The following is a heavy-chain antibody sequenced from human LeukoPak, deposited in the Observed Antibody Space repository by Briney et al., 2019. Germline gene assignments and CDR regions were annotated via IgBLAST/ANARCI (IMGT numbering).Heavy chain of an antibody. Sequence: ASVKVSCKASGYTFTGYYIHWVRQAPGQGLEWMGWINPNSGGTNYAQKFQGRVTMTRDTSISTAYMELSRLRSDDTAVYYCASPVPRAGIYYYYYMDVWGKGTTVTVSS. CDR2: INPNSGGT. V-gene: IGHV1-2*02. CDR1: GYTFTGYY. D-gene: IGHD2-2*01. CDR3: ASPVPRAGIYYYYYMDV. J-gene: IGHJ6*03.